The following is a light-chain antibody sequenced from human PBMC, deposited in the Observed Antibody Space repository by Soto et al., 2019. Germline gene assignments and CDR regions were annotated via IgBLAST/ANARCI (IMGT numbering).Light chain of an antibody. CDR1: QSVSSSQ. V-gene: IGKV3-20*01. CDR2: GAS. J-gene: IGKJ2*01. Sequence: EIVLTQSPATLSLSPGESATLSCRASQSVSSSQVAWYQLKPGKAPRLLIYGASSRATGIPDRFSGGGSETYFTLTISGLEPVDCAVYYCQQYATSPHTFGQGTKLEIK. CDR3: QQYATSPHT.